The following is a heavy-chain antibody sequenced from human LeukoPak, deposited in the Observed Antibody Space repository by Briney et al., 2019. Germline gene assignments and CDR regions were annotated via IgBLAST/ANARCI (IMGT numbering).Heavy chain of an antibody. Sequence: PGGSLRLSCAASGFSIAAYAMSWVRQAPGKGLEWVSAISGSGTSTSYTDSVKGRFTISRDNSKNTLYLRMNSLRAEDTAVYFCAKRSDSNGMFDYWGQGTLVTVSS. CDR3: AKRSDSNGMFDY. CDR2: ISGSGTST. V-gene: IGHV3-23*01. J-gene: IGHJ4*02. CDR1: GFSIAAYA. D-gene: IGHD2-21*02.